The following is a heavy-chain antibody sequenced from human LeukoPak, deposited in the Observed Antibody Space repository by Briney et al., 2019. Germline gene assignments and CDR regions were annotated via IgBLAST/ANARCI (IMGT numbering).Heavy chain of an antibody. CDR2: IYYSGST. CDR3: ARGGWSLDY. J-gene: IGHJ4*02. V-gene: IGHV4-59*01. CDR1: GGSIRSYY. Sequence: KPSETLSLTCTVSGGSIRSYYWSWFRQPPGKGLEWIGYIYYSGSTSYNPSLESRVTISVDTSKNQFSLKLTSLTAADTAVYYCARGGWSLDYWGQGILVTVSS. D-gene: IGHD1-26*01.